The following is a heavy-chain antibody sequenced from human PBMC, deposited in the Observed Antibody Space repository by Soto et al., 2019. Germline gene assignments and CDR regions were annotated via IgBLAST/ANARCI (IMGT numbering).Heavy chain of an antibody. CDR1: GGSISSSSYY. Sequence: QLQLQESGPGLVKPSETLSLTCIVSGGSISSSSYYWGWIRQPLGRGLERIGGIYYSGTSYYNTFLKGAVTISVDRAKNQISLRLSSVPAADTAVYYCARLGYDSSGYWGQGALVTVS. V-gene: IGHV4-39*01. CDR3: ARLGYDSSGY. J-gene: IGHJ4*02. D-gene: IGHD3-22*01. CDR2: IYYSGTS.